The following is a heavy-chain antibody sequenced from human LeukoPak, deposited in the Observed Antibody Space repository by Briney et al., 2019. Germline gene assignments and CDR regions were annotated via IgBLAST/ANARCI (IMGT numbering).Heavy chain of an antibody. Sequence: GGSLRLSCAASGFTFSSYEMNWVRQAPGKGLEWLSYITSSGSKTYYADSVKGRFTISRDNAENSLYLQMNSLRAEDTAVYYCARDLGDYVGYDAFDIWGQGTMVTVSS. J-gene: IGHJ3*02. D-gene: IGHD4-17*01. V-gene: IGHV3-48*03. CDR1: GFTFSSYE. CDR2: ITSSGSKT. CDR3: ARDLGDYVGYDAFDI.